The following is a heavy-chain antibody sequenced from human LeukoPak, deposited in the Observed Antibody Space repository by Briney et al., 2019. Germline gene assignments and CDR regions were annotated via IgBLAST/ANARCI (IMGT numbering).Heavy chain of an antibody. D-gene: IGHD6-6*01. CDR1: GGSISSGGYY. CDR3: ARARQQLVGY. Sequence: SQTLSLTCTVSGGSISSGGYYWSWIRQPPGKGLEWIGYIYHSGSTYYNPSLKSRVTIPVDRSKNQFSLKLSSVTAADTAVYYCARARQQLVGYWGQGTLVTVSS. V-gene: IGHV4-30-2*01. J-gene: IGHJ4*02. CDR2: IYHSGST.